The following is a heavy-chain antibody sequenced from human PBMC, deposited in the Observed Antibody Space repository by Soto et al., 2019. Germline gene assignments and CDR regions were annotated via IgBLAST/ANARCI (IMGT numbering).Heavy chain of an antibody. CDR3: SILAPEGFDP. Sequence: SSETLSLTCTVSGGSFGSSAYYWGWIRRAPGKGLEWIGSINSSGSTFSNPSLKSRVTLSVDTSKNQFSLKLTSVTAADTALYYCSILAPEGFDPWGQGRLVTVSS. CDR1: GGSFGSSAYY. J-gene: IGHJ5*02. V-gene: IGHV4-39*01. CDR2: INSSGST.